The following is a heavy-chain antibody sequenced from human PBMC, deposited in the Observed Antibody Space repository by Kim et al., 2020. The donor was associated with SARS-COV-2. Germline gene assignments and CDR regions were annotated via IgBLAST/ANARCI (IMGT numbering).Heavy chain of an antibody. D-gene: IGHD3-22*01. V-gene: IGHV1-46*01. J-gene: IGHJ4*02. CDR3: ARVNYYDSSGYYYGYFDY. Sequence: QGRITMTRDTSTSTVYMELSSLRSEDTAVYYCARVNYYDSSGYYYGYFDYWGQGTLVTVSS.